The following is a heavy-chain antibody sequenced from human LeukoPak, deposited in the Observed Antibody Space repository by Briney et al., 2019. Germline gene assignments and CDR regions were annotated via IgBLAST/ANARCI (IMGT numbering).Heavy chain of an antibody. CDR2: ISFDGNNK. J-gene: IGHJ6*02. CDR3: ASHTIRGYGSGLYMDYYYGMNV. D-gene: IGHD6-19*01. CDR1: GFTFSNYA. Sequence: PGGSLRLSCAASGFTFSNYAMHWVRQVPGKGLEWVTVISFDGNNKYYADSVKGRFTISRDNFQNTLYLQMNSLRAEDTAVYYCASHTIRGYGSGLYMDYYYGMNVWGQGTTVTVSS. V-gene: IGHV3-30*04.